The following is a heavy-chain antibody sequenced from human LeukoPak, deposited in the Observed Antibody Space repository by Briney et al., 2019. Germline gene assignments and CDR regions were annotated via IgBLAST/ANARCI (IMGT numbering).Heavy chain of an antibody. J-gene: IGHJ4*02. CDR3: ARLERGSYFDYFDY. Sequence: GASVKVSCKASGGTFSSYAISWERQAPGQGLEWMGGIIPIFGTANYAQKFQGRVTITADESTSTAYMELSSLRSEDTAVYYCARLERGSYFDYFDYWGQGTLVTVSS. V-gene: IGHV1-69*13. CDR1: GGTFSSYA. CDR2: IIPIFGTA. D-gene: IGHD1-26*01.